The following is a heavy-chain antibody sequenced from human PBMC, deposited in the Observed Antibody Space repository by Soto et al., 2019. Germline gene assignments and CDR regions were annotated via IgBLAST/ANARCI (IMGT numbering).Heavy chain of an antibody. CDR1: GGSVSSGSYY. J-gene: IGHJ3*02. D-gene: IGHD3-22*01. CDR3: ARGDYYDSSGYHDAFDI. Sequence: ETLSLTCTVSGGSVSSGSYYWSWIRQPPGKGLEWIGYIYYSGSTNYNPSLKSRVTISVDTSKNQFSLKLSSVTAVDTVVYYCARGDYYDSSGYHDAFDIWGQGTMVTVSS. CDR2: IYYSGST. V-gene: IGHV4-61*01.